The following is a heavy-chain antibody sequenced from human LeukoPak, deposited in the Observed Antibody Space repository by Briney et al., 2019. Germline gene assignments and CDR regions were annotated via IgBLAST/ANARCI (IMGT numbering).Heavy chain of an antibody. CDR3: AGTSSWYESFDY. Sequence: SETLSLTCTGSGGSISSYYWSWIRQPPGKGLEWIGYIYYSGSTNYNPSLKSRVTITVEASKNQFSLKLSSVTAADTAVYYCAGTSSWYESFDYWGQGTLVTVSS. J-gene: IGHJ4*02. D-gene: IGHD6-19*01. V-gene: IGHV4-59*01. CDR2: IYYSGST. CDR1: GGSISSYY.